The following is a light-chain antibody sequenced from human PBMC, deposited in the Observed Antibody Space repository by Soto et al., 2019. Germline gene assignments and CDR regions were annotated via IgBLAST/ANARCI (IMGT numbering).Light chain of an antibody. V-gene: IGKV3-20*01. CDR3: QQYYNSRWT. Sequence: EIVLTQSPGTLSLSPGERATLSCRASQSISSSYLVWYQQKLGQAPRLLIYGASSRATGIPDRFSGSGSGTDFTLTISRLEPEDFAVYYCQQYYNSRWTFGQGTKVEIK. J-gene: IGKJ1*01. CDR1: QSISSSY. CDR2: GAS.